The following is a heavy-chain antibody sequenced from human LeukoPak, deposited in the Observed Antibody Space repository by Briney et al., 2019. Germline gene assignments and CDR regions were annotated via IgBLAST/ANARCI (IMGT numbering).Heavy chain of an antibody. CDR1: GFTFSSSA. CDR2: ISGSAGST. J-gene: IGHJ2*01. Sequence: GGSLRLSCAASGFTFSSSAMNWVRRAPGKGLEWVSLISGSAGSTYYADSVKGRFTISRDNSKNTVCLQMNSLRADDTAVYYCAKGGSSGRRYFDLWGRGALVTVSS. CDR3: AKGGSSGRRYFDL. D-gene: IGHD6-13*01. V-gene: IGHV3-23*01.